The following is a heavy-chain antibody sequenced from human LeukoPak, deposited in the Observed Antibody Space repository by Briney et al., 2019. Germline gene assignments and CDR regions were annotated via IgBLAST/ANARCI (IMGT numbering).Heavy chain of an antibody. Sequence: GGSLRLSCAASGFTSTNYAMTWVRQAPEKGLEWVSSFSGSGGGTYYADSVKGRFTFSRDNSKNTLYLQMNSLRAEDTAIYYCAKGLHSAYERFNFFYYGMDVWGQGTTVTVSS. CDR1: GFTSTNYA. CDR3: AKGLHSAYERFNFFYYGMDV. D-gene: IGHD5-12*01. CDR2: FSGSGGGT. J-gene: IGHJ6*02. V-gene: IGHV3-23*01.